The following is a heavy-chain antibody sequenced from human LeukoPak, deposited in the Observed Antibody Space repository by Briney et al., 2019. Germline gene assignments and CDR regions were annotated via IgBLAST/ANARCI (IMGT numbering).Heavy chain of an antibody. D-gene: IGHD2-15*01. CDR2: ISGSGGST. V-gene: IGHV3-23*01. J-gene: IGHJ6*02. CDR1: GFTFSSYA. Sequence: QTGGSLRLSCAASGFTFSSYAMSWVRQAPGKGLEWVSAISGSGGSTYYADSVKGRFTISRDNSKNTLYLQMNSLRAEDTAVYYCAKGSCSGGSCRLIGYYGMDVWGQGTTATVSS. CDR3: AKGSCSGGSCRLIGYYGMDV.